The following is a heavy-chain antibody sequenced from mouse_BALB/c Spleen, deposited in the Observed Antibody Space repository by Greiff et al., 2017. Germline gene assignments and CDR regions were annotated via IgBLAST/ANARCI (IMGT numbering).Heavy chain of an antibody. D-gene: IGHD1-1*01. J-gene: IGHJ2*01. Sequence: EVQVVESGGGLVKPGGSLKLSCAASGFTFSDYYMYWVRQTPEKRLEWVATISDGGSYTYYPDSVKGRFTISRDNAKNTLYLQMSSLKSEDTAMYYCARGDYYGSPYYFDYWGQGTTLTVSS. CDR2: ISDGGSYT. V-gene: IGHV5-4*02. CDR1: GFTFSDYY. CDR3: ARGDYYGSPYYFDY.